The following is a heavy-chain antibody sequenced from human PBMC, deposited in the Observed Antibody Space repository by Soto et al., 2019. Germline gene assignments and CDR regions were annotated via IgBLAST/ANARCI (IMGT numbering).Heavy chain of an antibody. D-gene: IGHD3-16*01. Sequence: HVHLQESGPGLVKPSQTLSLTCTVSGGSFSSGGYYWSWIRQHQGKGLEWIGYIYYSGSTYYNPSLTSRVIMSVDTSKNQFSRKRSALTAADTAVYYCARVLTLSPSKNWFDPWGQGTLVTVSS. CDR3: ARVLTLSPSKNWFDP. V-gene: IGHV4-31*03. J-gene: IGHJ5*02. CDR2: IYYSGST. CDR1: GGSFSSGGYY.